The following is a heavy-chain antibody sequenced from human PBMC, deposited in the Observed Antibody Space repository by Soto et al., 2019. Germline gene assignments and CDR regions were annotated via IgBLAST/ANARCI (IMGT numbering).Heavy chain of an antibody. J-gene: IGHJ5*02. CDR3: ARTGYDSSGYPNWFDP. Sequence: SETLSLTCPVSGGSISSGDYYWSWLRQPPGKGLEWIGYIYYSGSTYYNPSLKSRVTISVDTSKNQFSLKLSSVTAADTAVYYCARTGYDSSGYPNWFDPWGQGTLVTVSS. CDR1: GGSISSGDYY. CDR2: IYYSGST. V-gene: IGHV4-30-4*01. D-gene: IGHD3-22*01.